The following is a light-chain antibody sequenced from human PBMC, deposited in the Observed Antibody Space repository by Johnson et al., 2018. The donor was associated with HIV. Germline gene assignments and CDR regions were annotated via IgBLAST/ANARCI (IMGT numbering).Light chain of an antibody. J-gene: IGLJ1*01. CDR2: RNN. Sequence: QSVLTQPPSVSAAPGQKVTISCSGSSSDMGNYAVSWYQQLPGTAPKLLIYRNNQRPSGVPDRFSGSKSGTSASLAISGLQAEDEADYYCAAWDDSLNGYVFGTGTKVTVL. V-gene: IGLV1-44*01. CDR1: SSDMGNYA. CDR3: AAWDDSLNGYV.